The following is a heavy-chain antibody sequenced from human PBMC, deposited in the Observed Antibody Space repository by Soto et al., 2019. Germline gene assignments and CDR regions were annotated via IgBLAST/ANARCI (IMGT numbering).Heavy chain of an antibody. CDR2: IGTVNDR. CDR1: GFTFSRYN. Sequence: PGGSLRLSCTASGFTFSRYNFHWVRQATGKGLEWVSSIGTVNDRYYAESVKGRFTLSREDARNSLYLQMNSLRADDSAVYYCARDSSGWEYWGQGTRVTVSS. V-gene: IGHV3-13*01. D-gene: IGHD6-19*01. CDR3: ARDSSGWEY. J-gene: IGHJ4*02.